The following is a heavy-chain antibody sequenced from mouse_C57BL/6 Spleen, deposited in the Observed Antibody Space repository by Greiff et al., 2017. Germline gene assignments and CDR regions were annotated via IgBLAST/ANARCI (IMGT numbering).Heavy chain of an antibody. D-gene: IGHD1-1*01. V-gene: IGHV1-62-2*01. CDR3: ASHEGYSGRWDMDY. Sequence: QVQLQQSGAELVKPGASVKLSCKASGYTFTEYTIHWVKQRSGQGLEWIGWFYPGSGSIKYNEKFKDKATLTADQSSSTVYLELSRLTSADSAVFCGASHEGYSGRWDMDYGGQGTSVTVSS. CDR1: GYTFTEYT. CDR2: FYPGSGSI. J-gene: IGHJ4*01.